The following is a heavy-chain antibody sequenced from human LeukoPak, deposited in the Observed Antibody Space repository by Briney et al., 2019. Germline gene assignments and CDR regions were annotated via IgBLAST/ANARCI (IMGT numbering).Heavy chain of an antibody. D-gene: IGHD2-15*01. Sequence: SETLSLTCTVSGGSISSSSYYWGRIRQPPGKGLEWIGSIYYSGSTYYNPSLKSRVTISVDTSKNQFSLKLSSVTAADTAVYYCARHSGFSGCSGGSCYFGYWGQEPWSPSPQ. CDR2: IYYSGST. CDR1: GGSISSSSYY. CDR3: ARHSGFSGCSGGSCYFGY. J-gene: IGHJ4*01. V-gene: IGHV4-39*01.